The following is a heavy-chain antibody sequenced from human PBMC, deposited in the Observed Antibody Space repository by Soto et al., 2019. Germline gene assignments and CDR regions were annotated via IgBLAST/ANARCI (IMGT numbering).Heavy chain of an antibody. D-gene: IGHD3-22*01. CDR1: GFTCLSYA. CDR2: ITHDGSQK. Sequence: GRPRRLACGVSGFTCLSYAMYWVRQAPGKGLEWVAVITHDGSQKYYADYVKGRFTISRDNSKNTLYLQMNSLREDDTAVYYCARDSFDYDSDIGPPQSRGFDYWGKGTLVPVSS. J-gene: IGHJ4*02. V-gene: IGHV3-30*04. CDR3: ARDSFDYDSDIGPPQSRGFDY.